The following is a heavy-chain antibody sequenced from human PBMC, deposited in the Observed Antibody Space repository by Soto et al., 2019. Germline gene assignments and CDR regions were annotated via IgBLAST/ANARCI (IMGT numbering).Heavy chain of an antibody. V-gene: IGHV4-34*01. CDR2: INHSGST. J-gene: IGHJ6*02. CDR1: GGSFSGYY. D-gene: IGHD3-22*01. Sequence: LSLTCAVYGGSFSGYYWSWIRQPPGKGLEWIGEINHSGSTNYNPSLKSRVTISVDTSKNQFSLKLSSVTAADTAVYYCARKRYDSSGYYPTYYYYYGMDVWGQGTMVTVSS. CDR3: ARKRYDSSGYYPTYYYYYGMDV.